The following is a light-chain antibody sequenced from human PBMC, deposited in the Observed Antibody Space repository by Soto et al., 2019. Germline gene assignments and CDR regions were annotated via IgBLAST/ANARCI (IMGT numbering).Light chain of an antibody. CDR2: EVS. Sequence: QSVLTQPPSASWSPGQSVTISCTGTSNDVGGYNFVSWYQQHPGKAPKLMIFEVSKRPSGVPDRFSGSKSGSTASLTVSGLQAEDEADYYCSSYAGNNIYYVFGTGTKVTVL. J-gene: IGLJ1*01. CDR3: SSYAGNNIYYV. CDR1: SNDVGGYNF. V-gene: IGLV2-8*01.